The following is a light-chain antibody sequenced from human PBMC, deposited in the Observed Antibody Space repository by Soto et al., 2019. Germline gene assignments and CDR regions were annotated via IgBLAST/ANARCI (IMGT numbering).Light chain of an antibody. V-gene: IGKV1-5*01. CDR3: QQCNSDWT. J-gene: IGKJ1*01. CDR2: DAS. Sequence: IQMIQFPSTLSSSVGDRVPITCRASQSISSWLAWYQQKPGKAPKLLIEDASSLESGVPSRFSGSGSGAEFTLLSSSLPHDDSVTNYWQQCNSDWTVGQGTKVDIK. CDR1: QSISSW.